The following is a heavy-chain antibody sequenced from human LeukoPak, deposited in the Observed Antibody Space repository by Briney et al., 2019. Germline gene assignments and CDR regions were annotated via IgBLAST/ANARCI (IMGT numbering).Heavy chain of an antibody. J-gene: IGHJ6*03. V-gene: IGHV1-69*11. CDR3: ARGILQPEWPYYYYMDV. Sequence: GASVKVSCKASGGTFSSYAFSWVRQAPGQGLEWMGRIIPILGTANYAQKFQGGVTITTDESTSTAYMELSSLRSEDTAVYYCARGILQPEWPYYYYMDVWGKGTTVTVSS. CDR2: IIPILGTA. D-gene: IGHD3-3*01. CDR1: GGTFSSYA.